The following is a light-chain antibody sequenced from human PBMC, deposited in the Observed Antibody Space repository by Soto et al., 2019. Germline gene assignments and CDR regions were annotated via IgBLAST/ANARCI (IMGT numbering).Light chain of an antibody. CDR3: SSYTSSSTRV. J-gene: IGLJ3*02. CDR2: EVS. Sequence: QSALTQPASVSGSPGQSITISCTGTSSEVGGYNYVSWYQQHPRKAPKLMIYEVSNRPSGVSNRFSGSKSGNTASLTISGLQAEDEADYYCSSYTSSSTRVFGGGTKLTVL. V-gene: IGLV2-14*01. CDR1: SSEVGGYNY.